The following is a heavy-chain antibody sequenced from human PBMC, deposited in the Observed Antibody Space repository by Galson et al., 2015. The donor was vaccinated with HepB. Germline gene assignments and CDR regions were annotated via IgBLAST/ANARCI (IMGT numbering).Heavy chain of an antibody. V-gene: IGHV1-24*01. Sequence: SVKVSCKVSRYTLTELSMHWVRQAPGKGLEWMGGFDPEDGETIYAQKFQGRVTMTEDTSTDTAYMELSSLRSEDTAVYYCATALLEWFDAFDIWGQGTMVTVSS. CDR3: ATALLEWFDAFDI. D-gene: IGHD3-3*01. CDR1: RYTLTELS. CDR2: FDPEDGET. J-gene: IGHJ3*02.